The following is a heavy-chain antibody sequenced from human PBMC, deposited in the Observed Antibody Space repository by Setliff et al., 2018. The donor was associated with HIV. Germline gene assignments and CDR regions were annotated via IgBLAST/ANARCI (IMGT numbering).Heavy chain of an antibody. CDR2: IYYSGDT. V-gene: IGHV4-59*01. J-gene: IGHJ3*02. CDR1: GGSISSYH. Sequence: SETLSLTCTVSGGSISSYHWSWIRQSPGKGLEWIGYIYYSGDTNYNPSLKSRVTMSVDTSKNQFSLKLSSVTAADTALYFCARGGKRAFDIWGQGAMVTVSS. CDR3: ARGGKRAFDI.